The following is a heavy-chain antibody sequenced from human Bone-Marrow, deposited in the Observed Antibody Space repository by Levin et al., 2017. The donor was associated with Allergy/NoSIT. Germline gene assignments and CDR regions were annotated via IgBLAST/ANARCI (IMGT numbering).Heavy chain of an antibody. Sequence: GSLRLSCTVSGGSISSYYWSWIRQPPGKGLEWIGYIYYSGSTNYNPSLKSRVTISVDTSKNQFSLKLSSVTAADTAVYYCARARTKVRGVIITGAFDIWGQGTMVTVSS. CDR2: IYYSGST. CDR3: ARARTKVRGVIITGAFDI. J-gene: IGHJ3*02. D-gene: IGHD3-10*01. CDR1: GGSISSYY. V-gene: IGHV4-59*01.